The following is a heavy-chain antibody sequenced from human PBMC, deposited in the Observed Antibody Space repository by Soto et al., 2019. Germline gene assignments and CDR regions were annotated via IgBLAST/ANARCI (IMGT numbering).Heavy chain of an antibody. CDR3: ANLLVAGVRGIDKEFDY. CDR1: GFTFSSYG. CDR2: ISYDGSNK. J-gene: IGHJ4*02. Sequence: GGSLRLSCAASGFTFSSYGMHWVRQAPGKGLEWVAVISYDGSNKYYADSVKGRFTISRDNSKNTLYLQMNSLRAEDTAVYYCANLLVAGVRGIDKEFDYWGQGTLVTVSS. V-gene: IGHV3-30*18. D-gene: IGHD3-10*01.